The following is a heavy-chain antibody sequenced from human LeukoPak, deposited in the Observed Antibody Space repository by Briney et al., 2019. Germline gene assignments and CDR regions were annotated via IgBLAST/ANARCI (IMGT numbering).Heavy chain of an antibody. V-gene: IGHV1-18*01. CDR1: GYTFTSYG. CDR2: ISAYNGNT. D-gene: IGHD1-26*01. J-gene: IGHJ5*02. Sequence: ASVKVSCKASGYTFTSYGISWVRQAPGQGLEWMGWISAYNGNTNYAQKLQGRVTMTTDTSTSTAYMELSSLRSEDTAMYYCARDTGSYSASSWGQGTLVTVSS. CDR3: ARDTGSYSASS.